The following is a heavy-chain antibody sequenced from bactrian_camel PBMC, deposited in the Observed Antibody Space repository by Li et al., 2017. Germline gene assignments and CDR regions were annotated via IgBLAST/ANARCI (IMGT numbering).Heavy chain of an antibody. CDR3: QVSGGIPCLGKY. Sequence: HVQLVESGGASVQPGGSLRLSCSVFGYNGCAYDVTWYRQAPGQEREFVARIDSDGDTMYADSAKGRFTISRDKPKDTVYLQMNSLKPEDTAMYFCQVSGGIPCLGKYWGQGTQVTVS. V-gene: IGHV3S53*01. D-gene: IGHD1*01. CDR1: GYNGCAYD. CDR2: IDSDGDT. J-gene: IGHJ4*01.